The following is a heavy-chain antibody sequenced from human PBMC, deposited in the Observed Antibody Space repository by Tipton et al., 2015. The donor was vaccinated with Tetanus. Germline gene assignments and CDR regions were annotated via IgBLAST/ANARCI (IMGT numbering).Heavy chain of an antibody. CDR1: GFTFSSYW. D-gene: IGHD2-2*01. CDR3: ARDELGYCSSTSCSASYYYGMDV. V-gene: IGHV3-7*01. J-gene: IGHJ6*02. CDR2: IKQDGSEK. Sequence: SLRLSCAASGFTFSSYWMSWVRQAPGKGLEWVANIKQDGSEKYYVDSVKGRFTISRDNAKNSLYLQMNSLRAEDTAVYYCARDELGYCSSTSCSASYYYGMDVWGQGTTVTVSS.